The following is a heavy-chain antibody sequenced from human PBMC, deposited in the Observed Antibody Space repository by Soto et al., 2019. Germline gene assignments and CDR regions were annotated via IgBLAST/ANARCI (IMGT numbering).Heavy chain of an antibody. CDR1: GGTFISSA. CDR3: ARPSQEALVNAYYYAGDL. CDR2: IIPFFGTT. J-gene: IGHJ6*01. Sequence: QAQLVQSGAEVKKPGSSVKVSCKSSGGTFISSAVSWVRLAPGRGLEWMGGIIPFFGTTNYAQKFQGRLTVTADESTSTAYMELTSLRSDDSAVYYCARPSQEALVNAYYYAGDLWGQGTTVTVSS. V-gene: IGHV1-69*12. D-gene: IGHD2-21*01.